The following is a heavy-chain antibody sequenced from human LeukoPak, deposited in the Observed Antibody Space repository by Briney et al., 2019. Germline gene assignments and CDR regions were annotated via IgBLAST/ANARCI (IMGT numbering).Heavy chain of an antibody. J-gene: IGHJ5*02. V-gene: IGHV1-69*05. CDR1: GGTFSSYA. Sequence: SVKVSCKASGGTFSSYASSWVRQAPGQGLEWMGGIIPIFGTANYAQKFQGGVTITTDESTSTAYMELSSLRSEDTAVYYCARDPGGDNWFDPWGQGTLVTVSS. CDR3: ARDPGGDNWFDP. CDR2: IIPIFGTA. D-gene: IGHD2-21*01.